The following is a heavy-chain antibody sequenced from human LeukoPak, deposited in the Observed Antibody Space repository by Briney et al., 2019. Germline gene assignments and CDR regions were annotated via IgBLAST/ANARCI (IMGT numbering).Heavy chain of an antibody. CDR3: ARXEVXGVLRLYNWFDP. CDR1: GFTFSSYS. V-gene: IGHV3-21*01. D-gene: IGHD3-10*01. J-gene: IGHJ5*02. Sequence: GGSLRLSCAASGFTFSSYSMNWVRQAPGKGLEWVSSISSSSSYIYYADSVKGRFTISRDNAKNSLYLQMNSLRAEDTAVYYCARXEVXGVLRLYNWFDPWGQGTLVTVSS. CDR2: ISSSSSYI.